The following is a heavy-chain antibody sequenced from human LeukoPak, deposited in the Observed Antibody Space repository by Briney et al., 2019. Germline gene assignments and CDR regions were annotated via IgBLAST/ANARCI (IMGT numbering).Heavy chain of an antibody. CDR3: ARTYYYDSSGIFDY. J-gene: IGHJ4*02. D-gene: IGHD3-22*01. V-gene: IGHV3-23*01. CDR1: GFTFSSYA. CDR2: ISGSGGST. Sequence: GGSLRLSCAASGFTFSSYAMSWVRQAPGKGLEWVSAISGSGGSTYYADSVKGRFTISRDNSKNTLYLQMNSLRAEDTAVYYCARTYYYDSSGIFDYWGQGTLVTVSS.